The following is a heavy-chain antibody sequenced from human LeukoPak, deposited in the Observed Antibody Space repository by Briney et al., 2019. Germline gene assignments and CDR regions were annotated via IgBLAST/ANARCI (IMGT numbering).Heavy chain of an antibody. J-gene: IGHJ3*02. D-gene: IGHD3-10*01. CDR1: GYTFTSYA. V-gene: IGHV1-3*01. CDR3: ARNLWFGESSDAFDM. Sequence: ASVKVSCKASGYTFTSYAMHWVRQAPGQRLEWMGWINAGNGNTKYSQEFQGRVTITRDTSANTAYMDMSSLRSDDTAVYYCARNLWFGESSDAFDMWGQGTMVTVSS. CDR2: INAGNGNT.